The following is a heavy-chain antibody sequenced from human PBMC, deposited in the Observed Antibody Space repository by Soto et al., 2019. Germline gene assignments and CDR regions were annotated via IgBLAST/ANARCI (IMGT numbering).Heavy chain of an antibody. CDR1: GYKPSTWHNFTSYW. CDR2: IYPGDSDT. CDR3: ARTSAAGKYYYXMDV. V-gene: IGHV5-51*01. Sequence: GESLKISCKGSGYKPSTWHNFTSYWIAWVRQMPGEGLEWMGIIYPGDSDTRYSPSFQGQVTISADKSISTAYLQWSSLKASDTAMYYCARTSAAGKYYYXMDVWGQGTTVTVSS. J-gene: IGHJ6*02. D-gene: IGHD6-13*01.